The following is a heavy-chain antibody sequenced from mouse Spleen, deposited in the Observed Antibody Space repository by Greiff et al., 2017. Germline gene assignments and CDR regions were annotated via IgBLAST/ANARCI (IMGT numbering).Heavy chain of an antibody. J-gene: IGHJ2*01. D-gene: IGHD1-2*01. CDR2: IDPSDSYT. Sequence: QVQLQQPGAELVRPGTSVKLSCKASGYTFTSYWMHWVKQRPGQGLEWIGVIDPSDSYTNYNQKFKGKATLTVDTSSSTAYMQLSSLTSEDSAVYYCAREITTALDYWGQGTTLTVSS. V-gene: IGHV1-59*01. CDR1: GYTFTSYW. CDR3: AREITTALDY.